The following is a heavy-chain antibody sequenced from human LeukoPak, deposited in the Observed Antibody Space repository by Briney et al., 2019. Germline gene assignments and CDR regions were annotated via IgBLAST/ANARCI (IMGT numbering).Heavy chain of an antibody. Sequence: GGSLRLSCAASGNYWMHWVRQAPGKGLVWVSHINSDGSWTSYADSVKGRFTISKDNAKNTVYLQMNSLRAEDTAVYYCAKFPKWELPDYWGQGTLVTVSS. J-gene: IGHJ4*02. CDR2: INSDGSWT. D-gene: IGHD1-26*01. V-gene: IGHV3-74*01. CDR1: GNYW. CDR3: AKFPKWELPDY.